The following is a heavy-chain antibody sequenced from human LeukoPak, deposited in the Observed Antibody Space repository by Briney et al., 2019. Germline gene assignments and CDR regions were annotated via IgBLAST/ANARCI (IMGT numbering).Heavy chain of an antibody. D-gene: IGHD3-10*01. V-gene: IGHV4-39*01. CDR3: ARHGDYGSGSYYY. CDR1: GGSISSSSYY. CDR2: IYYSGST. Sequence: SETLSLTCTVSGGSISSSSYYWGWIRQPPGKGLEWIGSIYYSGSTYYNPSLKSRVTISVDTSKNQFSLKLSSVTAADTAVYYCARHGDYGSGSYYYWGQGTLVTVSS. J-gene: IGHJ4*02.